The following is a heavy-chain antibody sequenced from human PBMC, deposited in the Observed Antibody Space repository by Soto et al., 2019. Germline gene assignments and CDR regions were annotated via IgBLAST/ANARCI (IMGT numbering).Heavy chain of an antibody. D-gene: IGHD5-12*01. CDR1: GFTFSSYA. Sequence: GGSLRLSCAASGFTFSSYAMHWVRQAPGKGLEWVAVISYDGSNKYYADSVKGRFTISRDNSKNTLYLQMNSLRAEDTAVYYCARGSKWIRLNWFDPWGQGTLVTVSS. CDR3: ARGSKWIRLNWFDP. J-gene: IGHJ5*02. CDR2: ISYDGSNK. V-gene: IGHV3-30-3*01.